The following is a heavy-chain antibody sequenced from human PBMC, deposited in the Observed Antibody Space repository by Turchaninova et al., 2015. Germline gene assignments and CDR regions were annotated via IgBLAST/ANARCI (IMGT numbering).Heavy chain of an antibody. V-gene: IGHV3-30*18. CDR3: AKDRNSSSWYETSVQH. CDR2: ISSDGNNK. J-gene: IGHJ1*01. Sequence: QVQLVESGGGVVQPGRSLRLSCAASGFTFSSYGMHWVRQAPGKGLEWVAVISSDGNNKYYADSVKGRFNISRDNSKNTLDLQMNSLTAEDTAVYYCAKDRNSSSWYETSVQHWGQGALVTVSS. D-gene: IGHD6-13*01. CDR1: GFTFSSYG.